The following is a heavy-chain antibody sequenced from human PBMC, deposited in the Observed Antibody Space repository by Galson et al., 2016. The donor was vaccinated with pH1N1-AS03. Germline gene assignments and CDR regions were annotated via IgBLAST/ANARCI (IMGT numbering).Heavy chain of an antibody. CDR2: ISNSGGTT. V-gene: IGHV3-23*01. Sequence: LRLSCAASGFTFSSYAMNWVRQAPGEGLEWVSAISNSGGTTYYADSVKGRFTISRDNSKNTLYLQMNSLRAEDTAVYYCAKASAAAGTRTFDYWGQGTLVTVSS. CDR3: AKASAAAGTRTFDY. CDR1: GFTFSSYA. J-gene: IGHJ4*02. D-gene: IGHD6-13*01.